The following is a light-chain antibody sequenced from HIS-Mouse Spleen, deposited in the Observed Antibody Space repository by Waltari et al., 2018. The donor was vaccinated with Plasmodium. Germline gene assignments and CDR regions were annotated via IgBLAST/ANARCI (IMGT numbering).Light chain of an antibody. CDR1: ALPKKY. Sequence: SYDLTQPPSVSLSPGQTARITCPGDALPKKYAYWYQQKSGQAPVLVIYEDSKRTSGIPERFSGSSSGTMATLTISGAQVEDEADYYCYSTDSSGNHRVFGGGTKLTVL. J-gene: IGLJ3*02. CDR2: EDS. V-gene: IGLV3-10*01. CDR3: YSTDSSGNHRV.